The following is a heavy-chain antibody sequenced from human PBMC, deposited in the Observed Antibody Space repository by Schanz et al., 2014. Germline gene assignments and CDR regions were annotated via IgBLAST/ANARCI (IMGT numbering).Heavy chain of an antibody. D-gene: IGHD3-10*01. V-gene: IGHV3-23*04. J-gene: IGHJ4*02. CDR3: ARIGGSVFDY. CDR2: INTGVNT. Sequence: EVQLVESGGGLIQPGGSLRLSCAASGFTFSSYAMSWVRQAPGKGLEWVSAINTGVNTYYADSVRGRFTISRDNSKNTLYLQMNSLRAEDTAVYYYARIGGSVFDYWAQGTLVTVSS. CDR1: GFTFSSYA.